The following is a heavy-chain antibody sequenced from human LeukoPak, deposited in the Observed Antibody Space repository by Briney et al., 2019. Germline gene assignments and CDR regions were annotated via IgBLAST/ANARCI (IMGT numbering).Heavy chain of an antibody. J-gene: IGHJ4*02. CDR1: GGSISSYY. Sequence: SETLSLTCTVSGGSISSYYWSWIRQPPGKGLEWIGYIYYSGSTNYNPSLKSRVTISVDTSKNQFSLKLSSVTVADTAVYYCARSTEQWLVTRFDYWGQGTLVTVSS. V-gene: IGHV4-59*01. CDR3: ARSTEQWLVTRFDY. CDR2: IYYSGST. D-gene: IGHD6-19*01.